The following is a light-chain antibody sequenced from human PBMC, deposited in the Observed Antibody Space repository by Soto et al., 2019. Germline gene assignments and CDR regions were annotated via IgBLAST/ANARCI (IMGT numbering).Light chain of an antibody. V-gene: IGKV3-20*01. CDR1: QSITYGY. CDR2: GPS. CDR3: QQYGSSPPK. J-gene: IGKJ1*01. Sequence: EIVLTQSPGTLSLSPGERATLSFRSSQSITYGYLAWYQHKPGQAPRLLIFGPSSRASGIPDRFSGSGSGTDFSLTISRLEPEDFAVYFCQQYGSSPPKFGQGTKVDIK.